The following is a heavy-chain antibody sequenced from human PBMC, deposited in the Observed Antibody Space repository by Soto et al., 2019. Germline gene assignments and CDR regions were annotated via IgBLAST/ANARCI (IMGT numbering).Heavy chain of an antibody. D-gene: IGHD4-17*01. V-gene: IGHV3-7*01. CDR3: PRDPAHGAMDY. CDR1: GLTFSASY. J-gene: IGHJ4*02. Sequence: EVQLVESGGGLVQPGGSLRLDCAASGLTFSASYMSWVRQAPGKGLEWVAIINGDGSQQTYVDSVKGRFTISRDNAKNSLFRQMSSLRVEDTAVYYCPRDPAHGAMDYWGQGTLVTVSS. CDR2: INGDGSQQ.